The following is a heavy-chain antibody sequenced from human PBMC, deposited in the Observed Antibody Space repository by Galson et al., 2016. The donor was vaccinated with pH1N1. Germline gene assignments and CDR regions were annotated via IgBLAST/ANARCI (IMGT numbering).Heavy chain of an antibody. Sequence: SVKVSCKASGGTFNSNGISWLRQAPGQGLEWMGRIIPILGSTNYAQKFQGKITITADESTSTAYMELNSLRSEDTALYYCAREDYYDVDLSDWYFDLWGQGTQVTVSS. D-gene: IGHD3-22*01. CDR3: AREDYYDVDLSDWYFDL. V-gene: IGHV1-69*13. CDR2: IIPILGST. J-gene: IGHJ2*01. CDR1: GGTFNSNG.